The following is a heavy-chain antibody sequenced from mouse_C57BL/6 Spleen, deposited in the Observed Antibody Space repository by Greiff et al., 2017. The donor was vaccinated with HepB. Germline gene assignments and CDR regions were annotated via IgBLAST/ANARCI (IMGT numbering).Heavy chain of an antibody. CDR3: ARNYGSSYFDY. D-gene: IGHD1-1*01. J-gene: IGHJ2*01. Sequence: QVQLQQPGAELVRPGTSVKLSCKASGYTFTSYWMHWVKQRPGQGLEWIGVIDPSDSYTNYNQKFKGKATLTVDTSSSTAYMQLSSLTSEDSAVYYCARNYGSSYFDYWGQGTTRTVSS. CDR1: GYTFTSYW. V-gene: IGHV1-59*01. CDR2: IDPSDSYT.